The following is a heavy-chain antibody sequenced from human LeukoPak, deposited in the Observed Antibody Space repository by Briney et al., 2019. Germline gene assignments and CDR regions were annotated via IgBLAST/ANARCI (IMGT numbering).Heavy chain of an antibody. D-gene: IGHD2-2*01. CDR1: GVTFSSYG. CDR2: IGFDGNKI. Sequence: GGSLRLSCRVSGVTFSSYGMYWVRQAPGKGLEWVAVIGFDGNKIYYADSVKGRFTISRDNHKNMLYLQMDSLRVEDTAVYYCATGGWGSTSALGNWGQGTLVTVSS. V-gene: IGHV3-33*07. J-gene: IGHJ4*02. CDR3: ATGGWGSTSALGN.